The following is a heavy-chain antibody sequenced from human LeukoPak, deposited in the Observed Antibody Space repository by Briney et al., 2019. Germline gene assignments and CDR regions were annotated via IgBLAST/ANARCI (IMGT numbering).Heavy chain of an antibody. D-gene: IGHD6-19*01. CDR3: ARLDGIAVALDAFDI. CDR2: FDPEDGET. Sequence: GASVKVSCKVSGYTLTELSMHWVRQAPGKGVEWMGGFDPEDGETIYAQKFQGRVTMTEDTSTDTAYMELSSLRSEDTAVYYCARLDGIAVALDAFDIWGQGTMVTVSS. CDR1: GYTLTELS. J-gene: IGHJ3*02. V-gene: IGHV1-24*01.